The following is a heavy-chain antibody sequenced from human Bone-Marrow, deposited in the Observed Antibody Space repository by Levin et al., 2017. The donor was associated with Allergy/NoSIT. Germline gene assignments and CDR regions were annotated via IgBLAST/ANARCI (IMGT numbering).Heavy chain of an antibody. Sequence: AGGSLRLSCAASGFTVSHYYMTWVRQAPGKGLEWVSIIYRDGRTYYADSVQGRFTISRDESENMLYLQMDSLRPGDTAVYYCATTYYDNTGQPRAGGALDVWGQGTMVTVSS. V-gene: IGHV3-53*01. J-gene: IGHJ3*01. CDR2: IYRDGRT. D-gene: IGHD3-22*01. CDR3: ATTYYDNTGQPRAGGALDV. CDR1: GFTVSHYY.